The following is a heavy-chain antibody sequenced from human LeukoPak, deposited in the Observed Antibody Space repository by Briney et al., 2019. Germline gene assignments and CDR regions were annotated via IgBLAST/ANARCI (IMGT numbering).Heavy chain of an antibody. V-gene: IGHV3-30*02. CDR2: IRYDGSNK. Sequence: AGGSLRLSCAASGFTFSSYGMHWVRQAPGKGLEWVAFIRYDGSNKYYADSVKGRFTISRDNSKNTLYLQMNSLRAEDTAVYYCAKAMYYYDSSGIEFDYWGQGTLVTASS. J-gene: IGHJ4*02. CDR3: AKAMYYYDSSGIEFDY. CDR1: GFTFSSYG. D-gene: IGHD3-22*01.